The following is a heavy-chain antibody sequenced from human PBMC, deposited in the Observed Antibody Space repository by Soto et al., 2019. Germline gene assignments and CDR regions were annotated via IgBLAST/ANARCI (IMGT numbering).Heavy chain of an antibody. CDR2: ISHSGST. V-gene: IGHV4-34*01. CDR3: ARSGDYYYYYGMDV. CDR1: GGSFSGYY. J-gene: IGHJ6*02. Sequence: PSETLSLTCAVYGGSFSGYYWSWIRQPPGKGLEWIGEISHSGSTNYNPSLKSRVTISVDTSKNQFSLKLSSVTAADTAVYYCARSGDYYYYYGMDVWGQGTAVTVSS. D-gene: IGHD4-17*01.